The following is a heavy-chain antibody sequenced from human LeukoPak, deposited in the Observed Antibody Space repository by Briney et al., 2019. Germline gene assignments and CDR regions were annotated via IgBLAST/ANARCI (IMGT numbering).Heavy chain of an antibody. V-gene: IGHV3-21*01. CDR1: GFTFSSYS. CDR2: ISSGSSYI. D-gene: IGHD3-3*01. J-gene: IGHJ3*02. CDR3: ARDRYDFWSGHLPYAFDI. Sequence: GGSLRLSCAASGFTFSSYSMNWVRQAPGKGLEWVSSISSGSSYIYYADSVKGRFTISRDNAKNSLYLQMNSLRAEDTAVYYCARDRYDFWSGHLPYAFDIWGQGTMVTVSS.